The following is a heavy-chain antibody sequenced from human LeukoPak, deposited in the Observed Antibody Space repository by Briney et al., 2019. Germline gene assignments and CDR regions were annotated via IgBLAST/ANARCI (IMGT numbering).Heavy chain of an antibody. V-gene: IGHV3-48*03. CDR1: GLTFSSYE. J-gene: IGHJ4*02. CDR3: ASEIAAAGTVVDY. Sequence: SGGSLRLSCAASGLTFSSYEMNWVRQAPGKGLEWVSYISSSGSTIYYADSVKGRFTISRDNAKNSLYLQMNSLRAEDTAVYYCASEIAAAGTVVDYWGQGTLVTVSS. CDR2: ISSSGSTI. D-gene: IGHD6-13*01.